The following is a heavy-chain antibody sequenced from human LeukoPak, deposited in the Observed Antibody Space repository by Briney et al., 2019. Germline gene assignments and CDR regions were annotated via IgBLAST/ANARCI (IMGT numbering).Heavy chain of an antibody. J-gene: IGHJ4*02. D-gene: IGHD3-22*01. CDR2: INSSGGST. V-gene: IGHV1-46*01. CDR3: ARDRSYYSDSSGLDS. Sequence: GASVKGSCKASGYTFTSYYMHWVRQAPGQGLEWMGIINSSGGSTSYAQKFQGRVTMTRDTSTSTVYMELSSLRSEDTAVYYCARDRSYYSDSSGLDSWGQGTLLTVSS. CDR1: GYTFTSYY.